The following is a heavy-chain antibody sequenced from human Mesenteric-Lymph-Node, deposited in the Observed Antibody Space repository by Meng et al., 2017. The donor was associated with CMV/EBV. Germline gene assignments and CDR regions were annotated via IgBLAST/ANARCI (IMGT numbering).Heavy chain of an antibody. J-gene: IGHJ4*02. CDR3: TGDSVSNPNLDY. Sequence: EVHLLGDGGGLVQHGGSLRLSCAASGFNVRDKYMSWVRQAPGKGLEWVCIIYRGDNTYYIDSVKDRFTVSRDNSKNTMYLQMNSLRVEDTAVYYCTGDSVSNPNLDYWGQGTLVTVSS. CDR1: GFNVRDKY. V-gene: IGHV3-66*01. CDR2: IYRGDNT. D-gene: IGHD3-10*01.